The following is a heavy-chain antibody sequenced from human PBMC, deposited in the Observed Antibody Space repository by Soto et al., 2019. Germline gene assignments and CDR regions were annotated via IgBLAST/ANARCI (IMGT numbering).Heavy chain of an antibody. D-gene: IGHD4-4*01. J-gene: IGHJ4*02. CDR1: GGSVSSGNYY. CDR2: ISNSGST. Sequence: VQLQESGPGLVKPSQTLSLTSTVSGGSVSSGNYYWSWIRQPPGKGLEWIGHISNSGSTYYNQSLRSRLTISVDTSKNQFSLRLSSVTAADTAVYYCAREDYSKYGLDFWGPGTLVTVSS. V-gene: IGHV4-30-4*01. CDR3: AREDYSKYGLDF.